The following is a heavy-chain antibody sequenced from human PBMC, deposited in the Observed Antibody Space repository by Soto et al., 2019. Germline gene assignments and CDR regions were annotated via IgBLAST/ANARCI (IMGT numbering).Heavy chain of an antibody. V-gene: IGHV3-7*01. D-gene: IGHD1-26*01. Sequence: EVQLVESGGGLVQPRGSQRLSCAVSGFTFSFYWMAWVRQAPGKGLEWVASINQDGSDKSYVDSVRGRFTISGDDDKNSMYLQMNSLGAEDTAVYYCARVRRRDWEMLQTVTYFYYGMDVWGQGTTVTVSS. CDR3: ARVRRRDWEMLQTVTYFYYGMDV. CDR2: INQDGSDK. CDR1: GFTFSFYW. J-gene: IGHJ6*02.